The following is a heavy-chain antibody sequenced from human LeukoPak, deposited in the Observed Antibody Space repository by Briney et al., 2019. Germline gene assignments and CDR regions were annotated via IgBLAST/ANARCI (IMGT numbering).Heavy chain of an antibody. J-gene: IGHJ4*02. CDR1: GFSLSTRGVG. D-gene: IGHD3-16*02. CDR3: AHSPPYVWGSYREFDY. CDR2: IYWDDDK. V-gene: IGHV2-5*02. Sequence: SGPTLVNPTQTLTLTCTFSGFSLSTRGVGVGWIRQPPGKALEWLSLIYWDDDKRYSPSLESRLTITKDTSKNQVVLAMTNMDPVDTATYYCAHSPPYVWGSYREFDYWGQGTLVTVSS.